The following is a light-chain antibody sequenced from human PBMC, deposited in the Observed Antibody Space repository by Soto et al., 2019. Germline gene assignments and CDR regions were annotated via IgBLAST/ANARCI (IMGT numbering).Light chain of an antibody. CDR2: GAS. V-gene: IGKV1-39*01. CDR3: QQSYSLLRT. J-gene: IGKJ1*01. CDR1: QSISSY. Sequence: DIQMTQSPSSLSASVGDRVTITCRASQSISSYLNWYHQRPGKAPQLLISGASTLRSGVPSRFSGSGSGTDFTLTIGSLQPEDFGTYSCQQSYSLLRTCGPGTKV.